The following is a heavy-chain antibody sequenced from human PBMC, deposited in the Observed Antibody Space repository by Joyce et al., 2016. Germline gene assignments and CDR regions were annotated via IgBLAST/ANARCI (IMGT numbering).Heavy chain of an antibody. CDR3: ARVYSSGWSVDY. J-gene: IGHJ4*02. CDR1: GFIFSSYS. Sequence: EVQLVESGGGLVQPGGSLRLSCAASGFIFSSYSIDWVRQAPGKGLECISYISSSSSTIYYADSVKGRFTVSRDNAKKSVYLQMNSLRDEDTAVYYCARVYSSGWSVDYWGQGTVVTVSS. CDR2: ISSSSSTI. V-gene: IGHV3-48*02. D-gene: IGHD6-19*01.